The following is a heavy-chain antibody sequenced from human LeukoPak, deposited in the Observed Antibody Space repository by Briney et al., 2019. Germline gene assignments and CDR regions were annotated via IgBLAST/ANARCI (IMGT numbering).Heavy chain of an antibody. V-gene: IGHV3-30*18. Sequence: PGRSLRLSCAASGFTFSSYGMHWVRQAPGKGLEWVAVISYDGSNKYCADSVKGRFTISRDNSKNTLYLQMNSLRAEDTAVYYCAKSSGWPNDYYYYYMDVWGKGTTVTVSS. CDR3: AKSSGWPNDYYYYYMDV. J-gene: IGHJ6*03. CDR1: GFTFSSYG. CDR2: ISYDGSNK. D-gene: IGHD6-19*01.